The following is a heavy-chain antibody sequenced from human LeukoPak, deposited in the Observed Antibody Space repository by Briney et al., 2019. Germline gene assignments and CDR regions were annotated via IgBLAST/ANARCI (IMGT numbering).Heavy chain of an antibody. J-gene: IGHJ4*02. CDR3: ARLDGYMGSVSH. V-gene: IGHV3-7*01. CDR1: GFTVSSHW. CDR2: IKQDGSEK. Sequence: PGRSLRLSCADSGFTVSSHWMSWVRQAPGEGLEWVANIKQDGSEKYYVDSVKGRFTIHRDNPKKSLYLQMNGLRAEDTAVYYCARLDGYMGSVSHWGQGTLVTVSS. D-gene: IGHD5-24*01.